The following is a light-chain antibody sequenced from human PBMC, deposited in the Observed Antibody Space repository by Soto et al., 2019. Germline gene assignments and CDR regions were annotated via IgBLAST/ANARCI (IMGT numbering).Light chain of an antibody. J-gene: IGLJ1*01. CDR1: SSDVGGYNY. V-gene: IGLV2-11*01. CDR2: DVS. CDR3: CSYAGSYTLYV. Sequence: QSALTQPRSVSGSPGQSVTISCTGTSSDVGGYNYVSWYQQHPGKDPKLMIYDVSKRPSGVPDRFSGSKSGNTASLTISGLQAEDEADYYCCSYAGSYTLYVFGTGTKLTVL.